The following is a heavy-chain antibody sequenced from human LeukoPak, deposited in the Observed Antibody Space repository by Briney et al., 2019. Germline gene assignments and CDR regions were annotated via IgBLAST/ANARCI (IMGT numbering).Heavy chain of an antibody. V-gene: IGHV3-23*01. CDR3: AKDLALQAGYYFDY. Sequence: PGGSLRLSCAATGFTFSSYAMSWVRQAPGKGLEWVSGISDSGDITYYADSVKGRFTISRDNSKNTLYLQMNSLRAEDTAVYYCAKDLALQAGYYFDYWGQGTLVTVSS. D-gene: IGHD6-13*01. CDR1: GFTFSSYA. CDR2: ISDSGDIT. J-gene: IGHJ4*02.